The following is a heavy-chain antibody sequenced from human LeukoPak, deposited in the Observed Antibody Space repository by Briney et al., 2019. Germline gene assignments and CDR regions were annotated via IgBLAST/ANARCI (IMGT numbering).Heavy chain of an antibody. Sequence: SETLSLTCAVYGGTFSGYYWSWIRQPPGKRLEWVGESNDSGGTNYNPSLKSRVTISADKSKNQVSLKLTSVTAADTAVYYCARDRVPWGFGNLGAFDIWGQETMVTVSS. CDR2: SNDSGGT. D-gene: IGHD3-10*01. V-gene: IGHV4-34*01. CDR3: ARDRVPWGFGNLGAFDI. CDR1: GGTFSGYY. J-gene: IGHJ3*02.